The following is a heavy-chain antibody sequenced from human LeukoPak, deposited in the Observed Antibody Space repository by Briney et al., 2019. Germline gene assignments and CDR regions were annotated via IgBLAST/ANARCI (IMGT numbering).Heavy chain of an antibody. D-gene: IGHD1-26*01. V-gene: IGHV4-38-2*02. Sequence: SETLSLTCTVSGYSNRRGFYWGWIRQPPGKGLEGIGTIYHSGTTYYTPSLKRGVTISVDTSKNQLSLKLSAVTAADTPVYYCVRGGWGNLDSWFDPWGQGTLVSVSS. J-gene: IGHJ5*02. CDR2: IYHSGTT. CDR3: VRGGWGNLDSWFDP. CDR1: GYSNRRGFY.